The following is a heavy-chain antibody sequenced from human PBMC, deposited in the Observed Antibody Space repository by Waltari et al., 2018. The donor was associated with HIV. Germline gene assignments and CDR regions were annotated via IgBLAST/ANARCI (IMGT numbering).Heavy chain of an antibody. CDR2: ISKSGYYV. D-gene: IGHD1-1*01. V-gene: IGHV3-21*01. CDR3: VRDRTSETTGDFDS. Sequence: DVHLVESGGGLVKPGQSLRLSCRASGFNFAIFTMTWVRQAPGGGLEWVASISKSGYYVYDPDSLKGRVTLSRDNAKKSLLLQVNSLTADDTGLYFCVRDRTSETTGDFDSWGQGVPVIVSS. CDR1: GFNFAIFT. J-gene: IGHJ4*02.